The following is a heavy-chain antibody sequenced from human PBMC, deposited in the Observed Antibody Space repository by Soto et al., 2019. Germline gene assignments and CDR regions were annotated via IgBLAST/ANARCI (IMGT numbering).Heavy chain of an antibody. J-gene: IGHJ5*02. CDR2: INPSVGNT. CDR1: GDTVTSNW. Sequence: ASVKVSCKASGDTVTSNWMHWVRQAPGQGPEWMGIINPSVGNTKYSQKFQGRVTITRDTSASTAYMELSSLRSEDTAVYYCARGFPLWLDPWGQGTLVTVSS. V-gene: IGHV1-46*01. D-gene: IGHD3-3*01. CDR3: ARGFPLWLDP.